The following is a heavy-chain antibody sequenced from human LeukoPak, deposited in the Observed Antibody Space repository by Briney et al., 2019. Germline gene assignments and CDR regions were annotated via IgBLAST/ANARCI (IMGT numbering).Heavy chain of an antibody. CDR3: ARGVGGADY. V-gene: IGHV3-48*04. D-gene: IGHD2-21*01. Sequence: GGSLRLSCAASGFTFSSYSMNWVRQAPGKGLEWVSYISSSSTIYYADSVKGRFTISRDNAKNSLYLQMNSLRAEDTAVYYCARGVGGADYWGQGTLVTVSS. CDR1: GFTFSSYS. J-gene: IGHJ4*02. CDR2: ISSSSTI.